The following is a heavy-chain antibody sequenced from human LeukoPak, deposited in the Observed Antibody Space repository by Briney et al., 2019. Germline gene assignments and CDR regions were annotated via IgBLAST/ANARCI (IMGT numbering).Heavy chain of an antibody. J-gene: IGHJ4*02. D-gene: IGHD1-1*01. Sequence: PGGSLRLSCAASGFTFSSYAMSWVRQAPGKGLEWVSAISGSGGSTYYADSVKGRFTISRDNSKNTLYLQMNSLRAEDTAVYYCAKPPPSPYKEVSLYYFDYWGQGTLVTVSS. CDR3: AKPPPSPYKEVSLYYFDY. CDR2: ISGSGGST. V-gene: IGHV3-23*01. CDR1: GFTFSSYA.